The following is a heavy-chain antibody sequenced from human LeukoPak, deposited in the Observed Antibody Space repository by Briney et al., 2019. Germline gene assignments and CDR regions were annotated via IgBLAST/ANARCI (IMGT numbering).Heavy chain of an antibody. CDR1: GYTFTSYY. V-gene: IGHV1-46*01. Sequence: ASVKVSCKASGYTFTSYYMHWVRQAPGQGLEWMGIINPSGGRTTYAVKFQGRPTLTRDTSTTTVYMELSSLRSEDTAIYYSARELDGSGSWFDPWGQGTLVTVSS. J-gene: IGHJ5*02. CDR2: INPSGGRT. D-gene: IGHD3-10*01. CDR3: ARELDGSGSWFDP.